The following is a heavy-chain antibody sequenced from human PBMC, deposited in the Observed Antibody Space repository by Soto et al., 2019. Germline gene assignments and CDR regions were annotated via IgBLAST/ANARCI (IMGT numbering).Heavy chain of an antibody. Sequence: SETVSLGCAVSGGCISSSGYCWFWIRQPSVKGXEWIGSINYSGSTYYNPSFKSRVTISVDTYKNQFSLKLSSVNAEDTDVYYCARSPYSSGGHAWWFDPWGQGTLVTVSS. J-gene: IGHJ5*02. CDR2: INYSGST. D-gene: IGHD6-19*01. CDR1: GGCISSSGYC. V-gene: IGHV4-39*01. CDR3: ARSPYSSGGHAWWFDP.